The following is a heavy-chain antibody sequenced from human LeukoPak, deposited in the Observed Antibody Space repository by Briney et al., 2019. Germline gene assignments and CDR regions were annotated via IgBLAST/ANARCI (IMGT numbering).Heavy chain of an antibody. D-gene: IGHD3-10*01. J-gene: IGHJ6*03. CDR2: IYYSGST. CDR1: GGSFSGYY. Sequence: SETLSLTCAVYGGSFSGYYWSWIRQPPGKGLEWIGYIYYSGSTNYNPSLKSRVTISVDTSKNQFSLKLSSVTAADTAVYYCARDGGFGEFRSRNYYYYMDVWGKGTTVTISS. V-gene: IGHV4-59*01. CDR3: ARDGGFGEFRSRNYYYYMDV.